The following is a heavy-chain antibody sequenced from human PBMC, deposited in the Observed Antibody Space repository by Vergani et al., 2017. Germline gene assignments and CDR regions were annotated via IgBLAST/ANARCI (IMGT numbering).Heavy chain of an antibody. J-gene: IGHJ4*02. D-gene: IGHD1-26*01. CDR1: GFTFSSYA. Sequence: EVQLVESGGGLVQPGGSLRLSCSASGFTFSSYAMHWVRQAPGKGLEYVSAISSNGGSTYYADSVKGRFTISRDNSKNTLYLQMSSLRAEDTAVYYCVKDRVGYSGSYTGFDYWGQGTLVTVSS. V-gene: IGHV3-64D*06. CDR2: ISSNGGST. CDR3: VKDRVGYSGSYTGFDY.